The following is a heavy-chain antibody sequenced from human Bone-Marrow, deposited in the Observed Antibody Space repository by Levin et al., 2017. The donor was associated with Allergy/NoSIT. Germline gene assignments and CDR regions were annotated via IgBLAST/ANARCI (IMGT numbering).Heavy chain of an antibody. Sequence: PGGSLRLSCAASGFTFNGYSMNWVRQAPGKGLEWVSYISTSGNTIYYADSVKGRFTISRDNAKNSLYLQMNSLRAEDTAVYYCVRDRNYYDSSGYYGYFDYWGQGTLVTVSP. CDR1: GFTFNGYS. CDR2: ISTSGNTI. D-gene: IGHD3-22*01. CDR3: VRDRNYYDSSGYYGYFDY. J-gene: IGHJ4*02. V-gene: IGHV3-48*04.